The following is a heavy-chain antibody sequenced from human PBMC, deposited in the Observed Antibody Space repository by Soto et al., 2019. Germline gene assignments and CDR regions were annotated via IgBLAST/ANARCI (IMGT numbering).Heavy chain of an antibody. CDR1: GYILTGYS. CDR2: IDPNSGAT. D-gene: IGHD7-27*01. CDR3: ARDPKTSGGQHWAFNYFDS. V-gene: IGHV1-2*02. J-gene: IGHJ4*02. Sequence: QVYLVQSGAEVRRPGASVKVSCTAFGYILTGYSLHWVRQAPGQGLEWMGWIDPNSGATNSAERFHGRVSMTRDTSISAAYLELSSLRSDDTAVYYCARDPKTSGGQHWAFNYFDSWGQGTLVTVSS.